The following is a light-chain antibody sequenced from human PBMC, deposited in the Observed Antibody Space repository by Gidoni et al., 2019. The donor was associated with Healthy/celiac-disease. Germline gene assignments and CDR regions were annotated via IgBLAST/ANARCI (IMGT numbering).Light chain of an antibody. Sequence: SYELTQPSSVSVSPGQTARITCSGDVLAKKYARWFQQKPGQAPVLVIYKDSERPSGIPERFSGSSSGTTVTLTISGAQVEDEADYYCYSAADNKRLFGGGTKLTVL. V-gene: IGLV3-27*01. CDR2: KDS. CDR1: VLAKKY. CDR3: YSAADNKRL. J-gene: IGLJ2*01.